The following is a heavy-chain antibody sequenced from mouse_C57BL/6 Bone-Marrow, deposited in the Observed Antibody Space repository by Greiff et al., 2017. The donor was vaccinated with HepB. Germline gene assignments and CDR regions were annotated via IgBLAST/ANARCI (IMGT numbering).Heavy chain of an antibody. CDR2: INPGSGGT. Sequence: QVQLQQSGAELVRPGTSVKVSCKASGYAFTNYLIEWVKQRPGQGLKWIGVINPGSGGTNYNEKFKGKATLTADKSSSTAYMQLSSLTSEDSAVYFCAREEEDGYLYYFDYWGQGTTLTVSS. J-gene: IGHJ2*01. D-gene: IGHD2-3*01. CDR1: GYAFTNYL. V-gene: IGHV1-54*01. CDR3: AREEEDGYLYYFDY.